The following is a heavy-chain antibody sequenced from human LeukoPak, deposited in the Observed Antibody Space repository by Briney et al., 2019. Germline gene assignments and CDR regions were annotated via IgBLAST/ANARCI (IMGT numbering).Heavy chain of an antibody. Sequence: SETLSLTCAVYGGSFSGYYWSWIRQPPGKGLEWIGEINHSGSTNYNPSLKSRVTISVDTSKNQFSLKLSSVTAADTAVYYCARGRDSSLDYFDYWGQGTLVTVSS. D-gene: IGHD6-6*01. J-gene: IGHJ4*02. CDR2: INHSGST. V-gene: IGHV4-34*01. CDR1: GGSFSGYY. CDR3: ARGRDSSLDYFDY.